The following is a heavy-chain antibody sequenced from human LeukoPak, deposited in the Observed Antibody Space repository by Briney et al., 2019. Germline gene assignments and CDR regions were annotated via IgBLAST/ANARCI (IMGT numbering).Heavy chain of an antibody. CDR3: ASAAGDIAVAGTLSDY. CDR1: GGTFSSYA. J-gene: IGHJ4*02. D-gene: IGHD6-19*01. Sequence: GASVKVSCKASGGTFSSYAISWVRQAPGQGLEWMGGIIPIFGTANYAQKFQGRVTITADESTSTAYMELSSLRSEDTAVYYCASAAGDIAVAGTLSDYWDQGTLVTVSS. V-gene: IGHV1-69*13. CDR2: IIPIFGTA.